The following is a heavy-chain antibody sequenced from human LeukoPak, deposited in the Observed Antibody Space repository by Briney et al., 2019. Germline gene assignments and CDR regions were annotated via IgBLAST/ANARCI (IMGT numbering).Heavy chain of an antibody. CDR3: AKRGQFWSGYHNWFDP. CDR1: GGSISSGDYY. Sequence: SQTLSLICTVSGGSISSGDYYWSWIRQPPGKGLEWIGYIYYSGSTYYNPSLKSRVTISVDTSKNQFSLKLSSVTAADTAVYYCAKRGQFWSGYHNWFDPWGQGTLVTVSS. J-gene: IGHJ5*02. CDR2: IYYSGST. V-gene: IGHV4-30-4*08. D-gene: IGHD3-3*02.